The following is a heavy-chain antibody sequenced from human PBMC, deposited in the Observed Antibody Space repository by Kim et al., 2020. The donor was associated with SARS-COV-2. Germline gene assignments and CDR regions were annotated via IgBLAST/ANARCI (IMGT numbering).Heavy chain of an antibody. D-gene: IGHD3-3*01. CDR1: GFNFRRYS. CDR2: IGSSSNYYS. Sequence: GGSLRLSCVVSGFNFRRYSMNWVRQAPGKGLEWVSSIGSSSNYYSHYPDSVEGRFNISRDDAENSLYLEMSNLRAEDTAVYYCARSDDVRGYYFFDHWGQGTLVTVSS. V-gene: IGHV3-21*01. CDR3: ARSDDVRGYYFFDH. J-gene: IGHJ4*02.